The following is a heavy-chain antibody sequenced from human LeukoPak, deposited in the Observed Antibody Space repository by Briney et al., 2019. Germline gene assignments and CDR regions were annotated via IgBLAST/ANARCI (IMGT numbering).Heavy chain of an antibody. J-gene: IGHJ4*02. CDR2: INHSGST. CDR3: ARTGITGTTYDY. D-gene: IGHD1-7*01. CDR1: GGSFSGYY. V-gene: IGHV4-34*01. Sequence: SETLSLTCAVYGGSFSGYYWSWIRQPPGKGLEWIGEINHSGSTNYNPSLKSRVTISVDTSKNQFSLKLSSETAADTAVYYCARTGITGTTYDYWGQGTLVTVSS.